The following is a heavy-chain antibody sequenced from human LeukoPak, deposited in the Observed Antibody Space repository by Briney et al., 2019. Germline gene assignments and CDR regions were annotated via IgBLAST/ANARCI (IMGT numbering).Heavy chain of an antibody. V-gene: IGHV4-59*01. CDR2: IYYSGST. Sequence: PSETLSLTCTVPGGSISSYYWSWIRQPPGKGLEWIGYIYYSGSTNYNPSLKSRVTISVDTSKDQFSLKLSSVTAADTAVYYCARLGRPWDYDSSGYYPNDAFDIWGQGTMVTVSS. CDR1: GGSISSYY. D-gene: IGHD3-22*01. J-gene: IGHJ3*02. CDR3: ARLGRPWDYDSSGYYPNDAFDI.